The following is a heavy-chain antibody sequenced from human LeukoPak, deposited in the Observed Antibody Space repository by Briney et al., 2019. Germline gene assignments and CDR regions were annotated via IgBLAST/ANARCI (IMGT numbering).Heavy chain of an antibody. CDR2: ISSSGSTK. CDR3: ARLEYYYDSSGYDY. CDR1: GFTFSDYY. J-gene: IGHJ4*02. D-gene: IGHD3-22*01. V-gene: IGHV3-11*01. Sequence: GGSLRLSCAASGFTFSDYYMSWIRQAPGKGLEWVSYISSSGSTKYYADSVKGRFTISRDNAKNSLYLQMNSLRAEDTAVYYCARLEYYYDSSGYDYWGQGTLVTVSS.